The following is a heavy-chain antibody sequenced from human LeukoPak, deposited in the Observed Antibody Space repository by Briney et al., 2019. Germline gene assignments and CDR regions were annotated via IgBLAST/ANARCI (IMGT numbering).Heavy chain of an antibody. CDR2: IKQDGSVI. D-gene: IGHD5-24*01. Sequence: PGGSLRLSCAASGFSFSTHLMSWFRQVPGKGLEWVALIKQDGSVIHYVDSVKGRFTISRDNAKNSLSLQMNSLRADDTAVYYCAGDEGWTFDIWGQGTKVTVSS. CDR1: GFSFSTHL. V-gene: IGHV3-7*01. J-gene: IGHJ3*02. CDR3: AGDEGWTFDI.